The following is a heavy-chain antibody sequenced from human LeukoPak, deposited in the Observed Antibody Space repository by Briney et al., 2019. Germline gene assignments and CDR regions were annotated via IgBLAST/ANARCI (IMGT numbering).Heavy chain of an antibody. V-gene: IGHV4-34*01. D-gene: IGHD3-3*01. CDR1: GGSFSGYY. Sequence: PSETLSLTCAVYGGSFSGYYWSWIRQPPGKGLEWIGEINHSGSTNYNPSLKSRVTISVDTSKNQFSLKLSSVTAADTAVYYCARAIITYYDFWSGYSNNWFDPWGQGTLVTASS. CDR3: ARAIITYYDFWSGYSNNWFDP. CDR2: INHSGST. J-gene: IGHJ5*02.